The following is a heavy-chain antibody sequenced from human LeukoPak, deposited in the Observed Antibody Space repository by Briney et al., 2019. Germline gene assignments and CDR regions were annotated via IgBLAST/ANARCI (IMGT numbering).Heavy chain of an antibody. Sequence: GGSLRLSCAASGFTFSSYGMHWVRQAPGKGLEWVAVIWYDGSNKYYADSVKGRFTISRDNSKNTLYLQMNSLRAEDTAVYYWARDGDRGQLGGGHDAFDIWGQGTMVTVSS. CDR2: IWYDGSNK. D-gene: IGHD6-6*01. CDR1: GFTFSSYG. V-gene: IGHV3-33*01. J-gene: IGHJ3*02. CDR3: ARDGDRGQLGGGHDAFDI.